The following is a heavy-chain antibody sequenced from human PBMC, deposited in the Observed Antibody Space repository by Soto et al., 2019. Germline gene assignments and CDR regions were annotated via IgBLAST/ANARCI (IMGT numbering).Heavy chain of an antibody. Sequence: QVQLVESGGGVVQPGRSLRLSCAASGFTFSSYAMHWVRQAPGKGLEWVAVISYDGSNKYYADSVKGRFTISRDNSKNTLYLQMNSLRADDTAVYYCASPKGGYGQSFDYWGQGTLVTVSS. CDR2: ISYDGSNK. CDR3: ASPKGGYGQSFDY. J-gene: IGHJ4*02. CDR1: GFTFSSYA. V-gene: IGHV3-30-3*01. D-gene: IGHD5-18*01.